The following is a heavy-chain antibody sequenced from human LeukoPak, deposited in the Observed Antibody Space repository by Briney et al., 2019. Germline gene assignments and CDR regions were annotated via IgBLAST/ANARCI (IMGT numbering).Heavy chain of an antibody. CDR1: GFTVSSNY. CDR2: IYSGGST. V-gene: IGHV3-66*01. D-gene: IGHD3-9*01. J-gene: IGHJ2*01. Sequence: PGGSLRLSCAASGFTVSSNYMSWVRQAPGKGLEWVSVIYSGGSTYYADSVKGRFTISRDNSKNTLYLQMNSLRAEDTAVYYCARESGDILTGPLYFDLWGRGTLVTVSS. CDR3: ARESGDILTGPLYFDL.